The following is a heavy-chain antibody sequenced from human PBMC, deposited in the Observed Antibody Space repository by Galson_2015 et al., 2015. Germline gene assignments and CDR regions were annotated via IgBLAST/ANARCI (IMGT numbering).Heavy chain of an antibody. D-gene: IGHD2-2*01. CDR1: GFTFSNAW. J-gene: IGHJ4*02. Sequence: SLRLSCAASGFTFSNAWMSWVRQAPGKGLEWVALISYDGGNKYYADSVQGRFTFSRDNSENTLYLQMNSLRAEDTAVYYCARGIAVLPAASLAADYWGQGTLVTVSS. V-gene: IGHV3-30*01. CDR3: ARGIAVLPAASLAADY. CDR2: ISYDGGNK.